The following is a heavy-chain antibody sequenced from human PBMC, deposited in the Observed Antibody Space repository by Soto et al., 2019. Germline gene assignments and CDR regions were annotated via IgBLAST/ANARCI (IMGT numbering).Heavy chain of an antibody. Sequence: QVQLVESGGGVVQPGRSLRLSCAASGFIFSNSLMHWVRQAPGKGLEWVAVIWEDGSEEYYADSVKGRFTISRDNSMNTLYLQMDRLRVDDMAVYYCAREPEGSVFGLDSWGRGTLVTVS. CDR2: IWEDGSEE. D-gene: IGHD3-10*02. V-gene: IGHV3-33*01. CDR3: AREPEGSVFGLDS. CDR1: GFIFSNSL. J-gene: IGHJ4*02.